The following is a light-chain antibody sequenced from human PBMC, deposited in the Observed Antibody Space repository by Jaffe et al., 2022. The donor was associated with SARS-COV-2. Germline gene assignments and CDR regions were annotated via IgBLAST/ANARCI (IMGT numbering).Light chain of an antibody. J-gene: IGLJ2*01. CDR3: QVWDNTSDHPV. Sequence: SYALTQPSAVSVAPGQTASITCGGNNVGSKSVHWYQQKPGQAPVLVINFNIGRPSGIPERFSGSNSGITATLTISRVEAGDEADYYCQVWDNTSDHPVFGGGTKLTVL. CDR1: NVGSKS. CDR2: FNI. V-gene: IGLV3-21*04.